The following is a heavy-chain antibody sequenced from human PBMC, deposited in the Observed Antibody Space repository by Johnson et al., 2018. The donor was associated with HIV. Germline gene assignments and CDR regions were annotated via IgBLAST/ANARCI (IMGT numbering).Heavy chain of an antibody. CDR3: ARDRLGYSSSWGGVDAFDI. D-gene: IGHD6-13*01. CDR1: GFTFDDYG. Sequence: VQLVESGGGVVRPGGSLRLSCAASGFTFDDYGMSWVRQAPGKGLEWVSGINWNGGSKGYGDSVKGRFTISRDNAKNSLYMQMNSLRAEDTALYYCARDRLGYSSSWGGVDAFDIWGQGTMVTVSS. V-gene: IGHV3-20*04. J-gene: IGHJ3*02. CDR2: INWNGGSK.